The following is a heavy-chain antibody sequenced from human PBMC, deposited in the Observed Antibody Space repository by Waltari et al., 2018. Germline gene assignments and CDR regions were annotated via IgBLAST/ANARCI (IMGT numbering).Heavy chain of an antibody. Sequence: EVQLVETGGGLIQPGGSLRLSCAASGFTVSRNYLSWVRQAPGKGLVWVSVIYSGGSTYYADSVKGRFTISRDNSKNTLYPQMNSLRAEDTAVYYCARTGGATIPFDYWGQGTLVTVSS. D-gene: IGHD1-26*01. CDR1: GFTVSRNY. CDR3: ARTGGATIPFDY. J-gene: IGHJ4*02. CDR2: IYSGGST. V-gene: IGHV3-53*02.